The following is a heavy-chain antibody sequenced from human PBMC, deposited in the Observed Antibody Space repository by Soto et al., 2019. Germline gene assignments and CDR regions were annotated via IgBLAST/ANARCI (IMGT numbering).Heavy chain of an antibody. CDR1: GFTFSSYG. CDR2: IWFDGSDK. J-gene: IGHJ3*02. CDR3: ARLYCSSTSCYSVGAFDI. Sequence: GGSLRLSCAASGFTFSSYGMHWVRQAPGKGLEWVALIWFDGSDKYYADSVKGRFTISRDNPKNTLYLQMNSLRADDTAVYYCARLYCSSTSCYSVGAFDIWGQGTMVTVSS. D-gene: IGHD2-2*01. V-gene: IGHV3-33*01.